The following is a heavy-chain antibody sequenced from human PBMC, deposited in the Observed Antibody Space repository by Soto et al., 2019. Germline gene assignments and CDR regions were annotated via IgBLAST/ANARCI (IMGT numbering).Heavy chain of an antibody. V-gene: IGHV3-48*01. J-gene: IGHJ4*02. CDR1: GFTFSSYS. CDR2: ISSSSSTI. D-gene: IGHD4-17*01. CDR3: ARYYGDYVSIAGFDY. Sequence: PGGSLRLSCTASGFTFSSYSMNWIRQTQGKGLEWVSYISSSSSTIYYADSVKGRFTISRDNAKNSLYLQMNSLRAEDTAVYYCARYYGDYVSIAGFDYWGQGTLVTVSS.